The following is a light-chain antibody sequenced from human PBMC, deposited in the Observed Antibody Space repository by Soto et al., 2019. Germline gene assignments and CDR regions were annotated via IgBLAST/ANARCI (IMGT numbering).Light chain of an antibody. CDR3: SSYTISSTIV. V-gene: IGLV2-14*01. CDR1: SSDVGDSVF. J-gene: IGLJ1*01. Sequence: QSALTQPRSVSGSLGQSVTVSCAGTSSDVGDSVFVSWYQPSPRKAPKLMIYEVRDRPSGVSNRFSGFKSGNTASLTNSGLQADDEADNYCSSYTISSTIVFGTGTRSPS. CDR2: EVR.